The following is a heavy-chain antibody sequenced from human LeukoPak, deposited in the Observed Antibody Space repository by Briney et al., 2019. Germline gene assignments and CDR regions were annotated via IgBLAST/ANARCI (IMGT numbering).Heavy chain of an antibody. Sequence: ASVKVSCKASGYTFTSYGISWVRQAPGQGLEWMGMIYPRDGSTSYAQKFQGRVTVTRDTSTSTVHMELSGLRSEDTAVYYCARDQEGFDYWGQGTLVTVSS. J-gene: IGHJ4*02. CDR2: IYPRDGST. CDR1: GYTFTSYG. CDR3: ARDQEGFDY. V-gene: IGHV1-46*01.